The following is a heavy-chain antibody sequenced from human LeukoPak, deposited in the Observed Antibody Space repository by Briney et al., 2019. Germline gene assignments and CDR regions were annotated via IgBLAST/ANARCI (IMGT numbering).Heavy chain of an antibody. CDR2: IKPDGSET. Sequence: GGSLRLSCAASGFAFSTYWMSWVRQAPGKGLEWVANIKPDGSETYYVDSVEGRFTISRDNAKSSLYLQMNSLRGDDTAVYYCAREMRGRSGSFLVGYWGQGTLLTVSS. V-gene: IGHV3-7*01. CDR1: GFAFSTYW. J-gene: IGHJ4*02. CDR3: AREMRGRSGSFLVGY. D-gene: IGHD1-26*01.